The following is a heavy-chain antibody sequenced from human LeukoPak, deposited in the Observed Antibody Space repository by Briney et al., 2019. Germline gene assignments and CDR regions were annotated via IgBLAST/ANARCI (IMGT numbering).Heavy chain of an antibody. Sequence: PSGTLSLTCAVSGGSISRSNWWSWVRPPPGKALEWIGVIYHSGSTNYNPSLKSRVTISVDTSKNQFSLKPSSVTAADTAVYYCARGTDGYCSSTSCYAYYYYYMDVWGKGTTVTVSS. CDR3: ARGTDGYCSSTSCYAYYYYYMDV. D-gene: IGHD2-2*01. CDR2: IYHSGST. J-gene: IGHJ6*03. V-gene: IGHV4-4*02. CDR1: GGSISRSNW.